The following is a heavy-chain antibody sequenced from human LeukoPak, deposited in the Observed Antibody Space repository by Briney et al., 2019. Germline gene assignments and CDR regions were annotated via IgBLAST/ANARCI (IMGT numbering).Heavy chain of an antibody. Sequence: PSETLSFTCTVSGGSISPYSWTWIRQPPGKGLEWIGYIYYSGSTNYKPSLKSRVTISVDTSKNQFSLKLSSVTAADTAVYYCARAGPRIDYWGQGTLVTVSS. V-gene: IGHV4-59*01. J-gene: IGHJ4*02. CDR1: GGSISPYS. CDR2: IYYSGST. CDR3: ARAGPRIDY.